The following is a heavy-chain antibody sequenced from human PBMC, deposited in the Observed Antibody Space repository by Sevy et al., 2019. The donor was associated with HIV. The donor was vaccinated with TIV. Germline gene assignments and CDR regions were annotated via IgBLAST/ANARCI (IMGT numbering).Heavy chain of an antibody. J-gene: IGHJ4*01. CDR1: GFTFDDYA. CDR2: ISWNSASI. V-gene: IGHV3-9*01. Sequence: GGSLRLSCAASGFTFDDYAMHWVRQAPGKGLEWVSGISWNSASIDYAYSVKGRFTISRDNAKNSLYLQMKSLRADDTALYYCARDRDDGYCTNGVCSNFDNWGQGTLVTVSS. D-gene: IGHD2-8*01. CDR3: ARDRDDGYCTNGVCSNFDN.